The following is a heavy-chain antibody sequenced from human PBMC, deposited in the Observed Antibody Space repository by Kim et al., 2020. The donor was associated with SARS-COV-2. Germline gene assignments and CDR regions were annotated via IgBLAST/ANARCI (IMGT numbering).Heavy chain of an antibody. CDR3: AREAGGMDV. CDR2: GST. V-gene: IGHV4-31*02. Sequence: GSTSYNPSLKSRVTISVDTSKNQFSLKLSSVTAADTAVYYCAREAGGMDVWGQGITVTVSS. J-gene: IGHJ6*02.